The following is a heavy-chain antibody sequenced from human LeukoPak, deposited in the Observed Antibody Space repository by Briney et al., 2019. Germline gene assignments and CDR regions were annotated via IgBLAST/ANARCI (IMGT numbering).Heavy chain of an antibody. CDR1: GFTFTNYA. CDR2: ITASGANT. CDR3: AKGPSSGSATGWFGY. J-gene: IGHJ5*01. V-gene: IGHV3-23*01. D-gene: IGHD1-14*01. Sequence: GGSLILSCAASGFTFTNYAMGWVPQATGKGLERVSTITASGANTYYADSVKGRFTMSRDNSKNTLSLQMNSLRAEDTAVYHCAKGPSSGSATGWFGYWGQGALVTVSP.